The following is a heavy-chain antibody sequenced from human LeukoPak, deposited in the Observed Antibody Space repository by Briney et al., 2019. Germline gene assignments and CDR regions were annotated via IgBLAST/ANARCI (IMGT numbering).Heavy chain of an antibody. Sequence: SQTLSLTCTVSGGSISSGGYYWSWIRQHPGKGLEWIGYIYYSGSTYYNPSLKSRVTISVDTSKNQFSLKLSSVTAADTAVYYCARAPRNGGNSRSNPQRGIDIWGQGTMVTVSS. D-gene: IGHD4-23*01. CDR1: GGSISSGGYY. CDR2: IYYSGST. CDR3: ARAPRNGGNSRSNPQRGIDI. V-gene: IGHV4-31*03. J-gene: IGHJ3*02.